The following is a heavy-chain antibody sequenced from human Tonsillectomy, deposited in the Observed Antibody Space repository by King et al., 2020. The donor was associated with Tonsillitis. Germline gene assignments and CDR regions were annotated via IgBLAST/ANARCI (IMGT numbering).Heavy chain of an antibody. V-gene: IGHV3-30*18. CDR2: ISFDGTNK. CDR3: AKDFEWVGFGVVIRFGMDV. J-gene: IGHJ6*02. D-gene: IGHD3-3*01. Sequence: VQLVESGGGVVQPGRSLRLSCAASGFTFSNYGMHWVRQAPGKGLEWVAVISFDGTNKYYADSVKGRFTISRDNSKNTLYLQMNSLRAEDTAVYYCAKDFEWVGFGVVIRFGMDVWGQGTTVTVSS. CDR1: GFTFSNYG.